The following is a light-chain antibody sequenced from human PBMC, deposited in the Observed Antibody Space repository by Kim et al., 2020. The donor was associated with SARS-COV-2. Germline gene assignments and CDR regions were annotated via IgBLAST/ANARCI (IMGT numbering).Light chain of an antibody. CDR1: RSVLSSSNSQNY. Sequence: DIVMTQSPDSLAVSLGERATINCKSSRSVLSSSNSQNYLAWYQQRPGQPPNLLIYWASARESGVPDRFSGGGSGTDFTLTISSLQAEDVAVYYCQQYYDTPLTFGGGTKVDIK. CDR3: QQYYDTPLT. J-gene: IGKJ4*01. CDR2: WAS. V-gene: IGKV4-1*01.